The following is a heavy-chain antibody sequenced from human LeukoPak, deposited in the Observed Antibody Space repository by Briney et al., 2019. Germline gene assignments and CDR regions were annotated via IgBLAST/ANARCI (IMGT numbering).Heavy chain of an antibody. V-gene: IGHV3-30*04. J-gene: IGHJ5*02. CDR3: AKAGGDTTPHGGNWFDP. D-gene: IGHD5-18*01. Sequence: PGGSLRLSCAASGFTFSSYVMHWVRQAPGKGLEWVAVISYDGSNKYYADSVKGRFTISRDNSKNTLYLQMNSLRAEDTAVYYCAKAGGDTTPHGGNWFDPWGQGTLVTVSS. CDR1: GFTFSSYV. CDR2: ISYDGSNK.